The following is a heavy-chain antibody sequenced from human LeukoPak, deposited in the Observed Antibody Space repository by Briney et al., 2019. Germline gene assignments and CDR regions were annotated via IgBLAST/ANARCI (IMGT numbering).Heavy chain of an antibody. CDR2: ISGSSGST. J-gene: IGHJ4*02. D-gene: IGHD2-2*01. V-gene: IGHV3-23*01. Sequence: GGSLRLSCAASAFTFSSYAMSWVRQAPGKGLEWVSGISGSSGSTYYSDSVKGRFTISRANSKNTLYLQMNSLRAEDTAVYYCARVQCSSTSCPHYWGQGTLVTVSS. CDR1: AFTFSSYA. CDR3: ARVQCSSTSCPHY.